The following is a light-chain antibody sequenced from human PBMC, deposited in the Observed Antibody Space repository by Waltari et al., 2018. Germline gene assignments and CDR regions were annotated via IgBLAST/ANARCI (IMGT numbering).Light chain of an antibody. J-gene: IGLJ3*02. CDR1: SSNIGAGYD. CDR3: QSYDSSLSLSGSWV. Sequence: QSVLTQPPSVSGAPGQRVTISCTGSSSNIGAGYDVPWYQQLPGAAPKLRIYGNNNRPAGVPDRFSGSKSGTSASLAITGLQAEDESDYYCQSYDSSLSLSGSWVFGGGTKVTVL. CDR2: GNN. V-gene: IGLV1-40*01.